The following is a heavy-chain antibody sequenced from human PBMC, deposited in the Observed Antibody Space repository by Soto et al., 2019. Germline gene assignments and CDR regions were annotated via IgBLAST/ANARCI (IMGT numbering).Heavy chain of an antibody. J-gene: IGHJ4*02. CDR3: ARGCGGGSCYSDWDY. Sequence: GGSLRLSCRVSGFSVSRKYISWVRQAPEKGLEWVSVLYTGGTIFYTDSVKGRFTISRDTSNNTLYLQMNSLRVEDTAVYYCARGCGGGSCYSDWDYWGQGTLVTVSS. V-gene: IGHV3-53*01. CDR1: GFSVSRKY. CDR2: LYTGGTI. D-gene: IGHD2-15*01.